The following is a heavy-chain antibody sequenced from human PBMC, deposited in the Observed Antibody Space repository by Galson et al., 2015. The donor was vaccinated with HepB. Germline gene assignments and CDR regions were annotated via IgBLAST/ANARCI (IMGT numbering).Heavy chain of an antibody. V-gene: IGHV3-30*18. CDR2: ISYDGSNK. CDR3: AKDMGGGWYLDY. Sequence: SLRLSCAASGFTFSSYGMHWVRQAPGKGLEWVAVISYDGSNKYYADSVKGRFTISRDNSKNTLYLQMNSLRAEDTAVYYCAKDMGGGWYLDYWGQGTLVTVSS. D-gene: IGHD6-19*01. J-gene: IGHJ4*02. CDR1: GFTFSSYG.